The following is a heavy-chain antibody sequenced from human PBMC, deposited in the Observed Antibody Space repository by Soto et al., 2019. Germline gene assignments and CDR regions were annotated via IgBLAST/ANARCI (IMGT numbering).Heavy chain of an antibody. CDR2: ISGSGGST. CDR1: GFTFSSYA. D-gene: IGHD3-22*01. CDR3: AKGDYYDSSGSDY. V-gene: IGHV3-23*01. Sequence: GGSLRLSCAASGFTFSSYAMSWVRQAPGKGLEWVSAISGSGGSTYYADSVKGRFTISRDKSKNTLYLQMNSLRAEDTAVYSCAKGDYYDSSGSDYWGQGTLVTVSS. J-gene: IGHJ4*02.